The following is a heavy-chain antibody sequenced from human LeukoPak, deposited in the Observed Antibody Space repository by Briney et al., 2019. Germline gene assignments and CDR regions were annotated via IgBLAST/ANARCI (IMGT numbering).Heavy chain of an antibody. CDR1: GFTFSSYA. D-gene: IGHD1-26*01. Sequence: PGGSLRLSCAASGFTFSSYAMSWVRQAPGKGLEWVSAISGSGGSTYYADSVKGRFTISRDNSKNTLSLQMDSLRGEDTGVYYCAKHSVGATVGWDAFDIWGQGTLVTVSS. CDR3: AKHSVGATVGWDAFDI. CDR2: ISGSGGST. V-gene: IGHV3-23*01. J-gene: IGHJ3*02.